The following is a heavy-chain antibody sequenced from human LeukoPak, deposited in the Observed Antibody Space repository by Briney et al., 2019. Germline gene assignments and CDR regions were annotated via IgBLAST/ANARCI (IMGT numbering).Heavy chain of an antibody. CDR3: AREGIVGATGLDY. Sequence: PGGSLRLSCAASGFTVSSNYMSWVRQAPGKGLEWVSVIYSGGSTYYADSVKGRFIISRDNSKNTLYLQMNSLRAEDTAVYYCAREGIVGATGLDYWGQGTLVTVSS. V-gene: IGHV3-53*01. CDR1: GFTVSSNY. D-gene: IGHD1-26*01. CDR2: IYSGGST. J-gene: IGHJ4*02.